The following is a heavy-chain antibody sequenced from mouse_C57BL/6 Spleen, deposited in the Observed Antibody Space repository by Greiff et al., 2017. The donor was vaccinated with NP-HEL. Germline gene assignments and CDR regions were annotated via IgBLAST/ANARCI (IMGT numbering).Heavy chain of an antibody. J-gene: IGHJ1*03. CDR2: IHPNSGST. Sequence: VQLQQSGAELVKPGASVKLSCKASGYTFTSSWLHWVKQRPGQGLEWIGMIHPNSGSTNYNEKFKSKATLTVDKSSSTAYMQLSSLTSEDSAVYYCARSDYDGVWGTGTTVTVSS. D-gene: IGHD2-4*01. V-gene: IGHV1-64*01. CDR1: GYTFTSSW. CDR3: ARSDYDGV.